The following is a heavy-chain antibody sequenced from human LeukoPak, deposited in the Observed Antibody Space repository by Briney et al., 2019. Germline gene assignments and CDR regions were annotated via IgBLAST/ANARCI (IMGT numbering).Heavy chain of an antibody. CDR1: GFTFSNAW. Sequence: PGGSLRLSCAASGFTFSNAWMSWVRQARGKGLEWVGRIKTRLEGGATDYAAPVKGRFTISRADSKNTLYLQMNSLKTEDTAVYYCTIDSNSGWSGYWGQGTLVTVSS. D-gene: IGHD6-19*01. J-gene: IGHJ4*02. CDR2: IKTRLEGGAT. V-gene: IGHV3-15*01. CDR3: TIDSNSGWSGY.